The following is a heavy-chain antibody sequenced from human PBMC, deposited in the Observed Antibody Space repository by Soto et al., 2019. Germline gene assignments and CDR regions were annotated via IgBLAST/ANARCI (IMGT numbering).Heavy chain of an antibody. Sequence: PSETLSLTCTVSSDSVSSSSYTWGWIRQPPGKGPEWIGSIYSSGSTYYNPSLKSRVTISVDRSKNQFSLHLSSVTPEDTAVYYCARVQHPAYFDYWGQGTPVTVS. CDR3: ARVQHPAYFDY. CDR2: IYSSGST. J-gene: IGHJ4*02. CDR1: SDSVSSSSYT. V-gene: IGHV4-39*01.